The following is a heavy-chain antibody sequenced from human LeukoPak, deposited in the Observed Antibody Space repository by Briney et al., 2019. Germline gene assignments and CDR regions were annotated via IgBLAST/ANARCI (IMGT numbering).Heavy chain of an antibody. CDR2: IPYDGSNK. Sequence: PGGSLRLSCAASGFTFSGYAMHWVRQAPGKGLEWVAVIPYDGSNKYYADSVKGRFTISRDNSKNTLYLQMNSLRAEDTAVYYCATGRAYGSGSYYKAAFDIWGQGTMVTVSS. V-gene: IGHV3-30*04. CDR3: ATGRAYGSGSYYKAAFDI. D-gene: IGHD3-10*01. J-gene: IGHJ3*02. CDR1: GFTFSGYA.